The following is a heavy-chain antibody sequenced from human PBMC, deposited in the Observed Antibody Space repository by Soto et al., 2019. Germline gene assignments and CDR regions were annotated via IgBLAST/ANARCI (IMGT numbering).Heavy chain of an antibody. Sequence: TSETLSLTCAVSGGSIRSGGYSWSWIRQPPGKGLEWIGYIYHSGSTYYNPSLKSRVTISVDRSKNQFSLKLSSVTAADTAVYYCAAGGGLPRYYWGQGTLVTVSS. CDR1: GGSIRSGGYS. V-gene: IGHV4-30-2*01. CDR3: AAGGGLPRYY. J-gene: IGHJ4*02. D-gene: IGHD5-12*01. CDR2: IYHSGST.